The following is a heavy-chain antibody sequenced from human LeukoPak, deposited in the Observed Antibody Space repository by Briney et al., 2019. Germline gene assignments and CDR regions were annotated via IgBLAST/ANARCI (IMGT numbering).Heavy chain of an antibody. CDR2: IYGGGNT. D-gene: IGHD6-19*01. Sequence: GGSLRLSCAASGFTVSSNFMSWVRQAPGKGLEWVSVIYGGGNTYYADSVKGRFTISRDTSKNTLYLQMNSLRAEDTAVYYCATWPGGWYGEDSWGQGTLVTVSS. CDR1: GFTVSSNF. J-gene: IGHJ4*02. V-gene: IGHV3-53*01. CDR3: ATWPGGWYGEDS.